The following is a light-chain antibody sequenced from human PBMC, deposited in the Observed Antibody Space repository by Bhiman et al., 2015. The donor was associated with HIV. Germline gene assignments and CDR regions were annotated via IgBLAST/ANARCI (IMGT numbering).Light chain of an antibody. Sequence: SYELTQAPSMSVSPGQTARIICTGDSLSKQYAYWYQQRPGQSPVLVMYQDNKRPSGIPERFSGSNSGNTATLTVSGIQAMDEADYYCQAWDSSTVVFGGGTKLTVL. CDR3: QAWDSSTVV. CDR1: SLSKQY. CDR2: QDN. J-gene: IGLJ2*01. V-gene: IGLV3-1*01.